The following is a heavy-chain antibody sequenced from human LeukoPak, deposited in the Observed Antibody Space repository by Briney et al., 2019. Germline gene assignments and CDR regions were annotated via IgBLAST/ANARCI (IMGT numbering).Heavy chain of an antibody. Sequence: KPSETLSLTCAVYGGSFSGYYWSWIRQPPGKGLEWIGEINHSGSTNYNPSLKSRVTISVDTSKNQFSLKLSSVTAADMAVYYCARVVGDCSSTSCYNMDVWGKGTTVTVSS. CDR2: INHSGST. CDR3: ARVVGDCSSTSCYNMDV. V-gene: IGHV4-34*01. D-gene: IGHD2-2*02. CDR1: GGSFSGYY. J-gene: IGHJ6*03.